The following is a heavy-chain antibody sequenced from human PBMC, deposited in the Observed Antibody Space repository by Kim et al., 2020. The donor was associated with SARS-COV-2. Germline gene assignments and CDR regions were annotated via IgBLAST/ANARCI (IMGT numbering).Heavy chain of an antibody. CDR3: AKGGPYYGMDV. V-gene: IGHV3-23*01. CDR2: IRAGGAIT. Sequence: GGSLRLSCAASGFTFTTFAMSWVRQAPGKGLEWLSAIRAGGAITKYADSVKGRFTISRDDSKNTLYLQMNSLRDEDTAEYYCAKGGPYYGMDVWGQGTT. J-gene: IGHJ6*01. CDR1: GFTFTTFA. D-gene: IGHD3-16*01.